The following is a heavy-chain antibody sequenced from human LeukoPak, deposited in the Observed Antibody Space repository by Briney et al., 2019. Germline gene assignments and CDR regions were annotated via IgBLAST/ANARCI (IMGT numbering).Heavy chain of an antibody. V-gene: IGHV3-43*01. CDR3: TTGCLYYFDN. CDR1: GFTFDDYT. J-gene: IGHJ4*02. Sequence: GGSLRLSCAASGFTFDDYTMHWVRQAPGKGLEWVSLISWDGGSTYYADSVKGRFTISRDNSKNTLYLQMNSLRPEDTAMYYCTTGCLYYFDNWGQGTLVTVSS. D-gene: IGHD1-14*01. CDR2: ISWDGGST.